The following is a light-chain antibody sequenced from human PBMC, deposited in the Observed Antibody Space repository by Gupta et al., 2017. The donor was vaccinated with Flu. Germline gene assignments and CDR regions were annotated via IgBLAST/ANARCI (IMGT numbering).Light chain of an antibody. J-gene: IGKJ4*01. Sequence: EIVLTQSPGTLSLSPGERATLSCRASQSVNSNYLAWYQQKPGQAPRLLIYGATSRAPDTPDRFSGSGSGTDLTLTISRLAPEDFSVYYCQQYGSSPPDFGGGTKVEIK. CDR3: QQYGSSPPD. V-gene: IGKV3-20*01. CDR1: QSVNSNY. CDR2: GAT.